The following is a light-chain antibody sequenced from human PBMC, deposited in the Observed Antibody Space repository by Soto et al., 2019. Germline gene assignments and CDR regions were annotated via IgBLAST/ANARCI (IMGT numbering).Light chain of an antibody. V-gene: IGKV3-15*01. CDR3: QQYNNRPPSA. CDR1: QSVSSN. CDR2: GAS. Sequence: EIVMTQSPATLSVSPGERATLSCRASQSVSSNLAWYQQKPGQAPRLLINGASTRATGIPARFSGSGSGTEFTLTINSLQPEDFAVYYCQQYNNRPPSAFGQGTKVEIK. J-gene: IGKJ1*01.